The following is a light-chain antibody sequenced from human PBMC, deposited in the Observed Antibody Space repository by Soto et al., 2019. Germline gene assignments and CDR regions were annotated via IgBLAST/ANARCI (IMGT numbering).Light chain of an antibody. J-gene: IGKJ1*01. CDR3: QHYNNWLWT. CDR2: DAS. CDR1: QSVNNK. Sequence: EIVMTQSPATLSVSPGERATISCRASQSVNNKLAWYQQKPGQAPRLLIHDASTKATGILSRFSGSGSGTECTITISSLQSEDFADYYCQHYNNWLWTFGQGTKVEIK. V-gene: IGKV3-15*01.